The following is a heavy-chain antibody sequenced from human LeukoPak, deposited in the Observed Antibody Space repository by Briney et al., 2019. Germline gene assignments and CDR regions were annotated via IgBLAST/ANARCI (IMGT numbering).Heavy chain of an antibody. D-gene: IGHD2-21*01. V-gene: IGHV1-69-2*01. J-gene: IGHJ4*02. CDR1: GHTSTDYY. CDR3: ATGPGAYCGGDCYSTLDY. CDR2: VDPEDGET. Sequence: ASVKVSCKVSGHTSTDYYMHWVQQAPGKGLEWMGLVDPEDGETIYAEKFQGRVTITADTSTDTAYMELSSLRSEDTAVYYCATGPGAYCGGDCYSTLDYWGQGTLVTVSS.